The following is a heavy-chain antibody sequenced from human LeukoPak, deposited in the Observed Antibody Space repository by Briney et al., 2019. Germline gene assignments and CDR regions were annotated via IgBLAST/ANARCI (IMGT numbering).Heavy chain of an antibody. V-gene: IGHV1-2*02. CDR3: ARVAGYCSTNSCYTRGFEY. CDR2: INPNSGRT. Sequence: ASVKVSCKAYGYNLIDYYIHWVRQAPGQGLEWMGWINPNSGRTEYAQKFQGRVTMTRDTSINTAYMDLSRLRSDDTAVYYCARVAGYCSTNSCYTRGFEYWGQGTLVTASS. J-gene: IGHJ4*02. CDR1: GYNLIDYY. D-gene: IGHD2-2*02.